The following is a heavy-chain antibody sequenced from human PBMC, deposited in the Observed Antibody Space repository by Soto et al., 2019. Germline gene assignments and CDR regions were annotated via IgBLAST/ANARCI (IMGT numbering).Heavy chain of an antibody. CDR1: GFNFNNYN. Sequence: PGGSLRLSCVASGFNFNNYNLHWVRQAPSNSLESVAVISFDGTTDYYADSVKGRFTVSRDNFKNTLSLQMDSLRPEDTAVYYCARDNRDCSAFNCYNPGRVFGLDVWGQGTTVTVSS. CDR2: ISFDGTTD. J-gene: IGHJ6*02. V-gene: IGHV3-30-3*01. D-gene: IGHD2-15*01. CDR3: ARDNRDCSAFNCYNPGRVFGLDV.